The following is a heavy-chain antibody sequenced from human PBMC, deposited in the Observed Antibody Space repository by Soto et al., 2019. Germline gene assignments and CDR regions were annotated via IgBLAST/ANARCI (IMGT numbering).Heavy chain of an antibody. CDR3: ARGLGELSSAYYYYYGMDV. CDR1: GYTFTSYY. CDR2: INPSGGST. Sequence: ASVKVSCKASGYTFTSYYMHWVRQAPGQGLEWMGIINPSGGSTSYAQKFQGRVTMTRDTSTSTVYMELSSLRSEDTAVYYCARGLGELSSAYYYYYGMDVWGQGTTVTAP. J-gene: IGHJ6*02. V-gene: IGHV1-46*01. D-gene: IGHD3-16*02.